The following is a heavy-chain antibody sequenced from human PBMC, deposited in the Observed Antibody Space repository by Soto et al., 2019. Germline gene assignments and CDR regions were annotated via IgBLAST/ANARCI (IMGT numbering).Heavy chain of an antibody. CDR3: ARLAVASDYSMHD. D-gene: IGHD6-19*01. Sequence: PSQTLSLTCAISGDSVSSNSAAWNWIRQSPSRGLELLGRTYYRSKWYNDYAVPVKSRITVNPDTSKNQFSLQLNSLTPEDTALYYRARLAVASDYSMHDGGRGITVTLS. CDR2: TYYRSKWYN. J-gene: IGHJ6*02. CDR1: GDSVSSNSAA. V-gene: IGHV6-1*01.